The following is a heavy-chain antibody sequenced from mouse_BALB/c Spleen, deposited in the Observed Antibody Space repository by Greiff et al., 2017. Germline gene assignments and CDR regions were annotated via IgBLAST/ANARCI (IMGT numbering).Heavy chain of an antibody. V-gene: IGHV5-12-1*01. Sequence: EVKVVESGGGLVKPGGSLKLSCAASGFAFSSYDMSWVRQTPEKRLEWVAYISSGGGSTYYPDTVKGRFTISRDNAKNTLYLQMSSLKSEDTAMYYCARQRGYGNYEFAYWGQGTLVTVSA. CDR2: ISSGGGST. J-gene: IGHJ3*01. CDR3: ARQRGYGNYEFAY. D-gene: IGHD2-1*01. CDR1: GFAFSSYD.